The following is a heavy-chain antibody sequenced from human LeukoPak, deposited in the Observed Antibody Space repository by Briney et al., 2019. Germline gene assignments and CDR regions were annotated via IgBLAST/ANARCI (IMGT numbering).Heavy chain of an antibody. D-gene: IGHD3-10*01. J-gene: IGHJ4*02. Sequence: PGGSLRLSCAASGFTFSSYSVNWVRQAPGKGLEWVSSISSSSSYIYYADSVKGRFTISRDNAKKSLYMQMNSLRAEDTAVYYCVAYYYGSGSYYNVFMWGQGTLVTVSS. V-gene: IGHV3-21*01. CDR2: ISSSSSYI. CDR1: GFTFSSYS. CDR3: VAYYYGSGSYYNVFM.